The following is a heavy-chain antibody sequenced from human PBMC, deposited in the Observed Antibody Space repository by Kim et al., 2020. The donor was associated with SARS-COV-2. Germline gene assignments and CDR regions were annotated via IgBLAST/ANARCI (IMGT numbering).Heavy chain of an antibody. CDR3: AKGVRGLVSGFDS. V-gene: IGHV3-23*01. D-gene: IGHD3-10*01. J-gene: IGHJ4*02. Sequence: YADSVKGRFTSSRDNSKNTLYLQMNSLRAEDTAVYYCAKGVRGLVSGFDSWGQGTLVTVSS.